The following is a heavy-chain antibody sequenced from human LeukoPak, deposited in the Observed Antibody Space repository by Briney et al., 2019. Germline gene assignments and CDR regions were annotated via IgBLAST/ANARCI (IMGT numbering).Heavy chain of an antibody. V-gene: IGHV4-34*09. D-gene: IGHD5-18*01. CDR1: GGSFSGYY. Sequence: SETLSLTCAVYGGSFSGYYRSWIRQPPGKGLEWIGEINHSGSTNYNPSLKSRVTISVDTSKNQFSLKLSSVTAADTAVYYCARGAFSPQYGRGYSFGYWGQGTLVTVSS. CDR3: ARGAFSPQYGRGYSFGY. J-gene: IGHJ4*02. CDR2: INHSGST.